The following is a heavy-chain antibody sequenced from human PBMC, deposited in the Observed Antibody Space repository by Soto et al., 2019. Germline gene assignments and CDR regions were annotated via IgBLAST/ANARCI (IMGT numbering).Heavy chain of an antibody. CDR2: IDPSDSQT. CDR1: GYSFAGYW. Sequence: GESLKISCKGSGYSFAGYWITWVRQMPGKGLEWMGRIDPSDSQTNYSPSFQGHVTISAAKSITTVFLQWSSLRASDTAMYYCARHIYDSDSGPKFQYYLDSWGQGTLVTVSS. J-gene: IGHJ4*02. V-gene: IGHV5-10-1*01. CDR3: ARHIYDSDSGPKFQYYLDS. D-gene: IGHD3-22*01.